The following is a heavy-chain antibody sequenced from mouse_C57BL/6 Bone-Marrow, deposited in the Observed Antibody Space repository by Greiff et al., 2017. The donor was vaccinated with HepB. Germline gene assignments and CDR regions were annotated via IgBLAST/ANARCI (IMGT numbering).Heavy chain of an antibody. D-gene: IGHD1-1*01. V-gene: IGHV1-50*01. CDR1: GYTFTSYW. Sequence: QVQLQQPGAELVKPGASVKLSCKASGYTFTSYWMQWVKQRPGQGLEWIGEIDPSDSYTNYNQKFKGKATLTVDTSSSTAYMQLSSLTSEDSAVYYCARTGSSYDCYFDVWGTGTTVTVSS. CDR3: ARTGSSYDCYFDV. CDR2: IDPSDSYT. J-gene: IGHJ1*03.